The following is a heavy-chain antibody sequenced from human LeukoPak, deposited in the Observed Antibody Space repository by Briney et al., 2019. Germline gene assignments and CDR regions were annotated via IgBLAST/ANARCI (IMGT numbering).Heavy chain of an antibody. Sequence: GGSLRLSCSASGFTFSSYEMNWVRQAPGKGLEWVSSISSRGGTIYYADSVKGRFTISRDNSKNTLYLQMNNLRADDTAVYYCARRAGGYSHSYDYWGQGTLVTVSS. V-gene: IGHV3-48*03. J-gene: IGHJ4*02. CDR3: ARRAGGYSHSYDY. CDR1: GFTFSSYE. CDR2: ISSRGGTI. D-gene: IGHD4-23*01.